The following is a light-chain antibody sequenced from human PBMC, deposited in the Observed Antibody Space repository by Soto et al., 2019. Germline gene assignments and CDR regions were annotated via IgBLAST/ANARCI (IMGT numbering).Light chain of an antibody. J-gene: IGKJ3*01. CDR3: QPRSNWPLG. Sequence: EIVLTQSPGTLSLSPGERATLSCRASQSVSSYLAWYQQKPGQAPRLLIYDASNRATGIPARFSGSGSGTDFTLSISSIDPEDFAVYYCQPRSNWPLGFGPGTKVDI. CDR1: QSVSSY. V-gene: IGKV3-11*01. CDR2: DAS.